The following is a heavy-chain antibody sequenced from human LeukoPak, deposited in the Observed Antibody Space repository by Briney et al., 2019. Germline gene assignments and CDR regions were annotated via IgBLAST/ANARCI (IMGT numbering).Heavy chain of an antibody. V-gene: IGHV1-69*05. CDR3: ARAVPGDAFDI. CDR1: GGTSSSYA. CDR2: IIPIFGTA. D-gene: IGHD1-14*01. Sequence: SVKVSCKASGGTSSSYAISWVRQAPGQGLEWMGRIIPIFGTANYAQKFQGRVTITTDESTSTAYMELSSLRSEDTAVYYCARAVPGDAFDIWGQGTMVTVSS. J-gene: IGHJ3*02.